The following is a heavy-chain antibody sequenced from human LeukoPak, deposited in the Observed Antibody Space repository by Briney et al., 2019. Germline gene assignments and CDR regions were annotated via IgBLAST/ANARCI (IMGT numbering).Heavy chain of an antibody. CDR3: ARSPSDVASKPNYSEY. Sequence: PGRSLRLSCAAAGFTFRNYAMSAGRQPPRKGLEWVSGISASVAVTNYADSVEGRFIIPRDNSKNTLYLQMSSLRAEDTARYYCARSPSDVASKPNYSEYWGQGALVAVSS. V-gene: IGHV3-23*01. J-gene: IGHJ4*02. CDR2: ISASVAVT. CDR1: GFTFRNYA. D-gene: IGHD1-14*01.